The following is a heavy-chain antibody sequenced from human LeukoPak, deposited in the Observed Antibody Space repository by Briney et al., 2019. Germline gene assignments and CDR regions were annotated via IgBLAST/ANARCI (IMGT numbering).Heavy chain of an antibody. D-gene: IGHD5-12*01. CDR1: GFTFSSYS. J-gene: IGHJ4*02. V-gene: IGHV3-21*01. Sequence: GGSLRLSCAASGFTFSSYSMNWVRQAPGKGLGWVSSISSSSSYIYYADSVKGRFTISRDNAKNSLYLQMNSLRAEDTAVYYCARDPGMVATYTKDPFDYWGQGTLVTVSS. CDR2: ISSSSSYI. CDR3: ARDPGMVATYTKDPFDY.